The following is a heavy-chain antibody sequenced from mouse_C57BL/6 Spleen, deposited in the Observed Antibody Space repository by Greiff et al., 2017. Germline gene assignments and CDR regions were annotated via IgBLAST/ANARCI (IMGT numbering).Heavy chain of an antibody. CDR2: IYPGSGNT. V-gene: IGHV1-66*01. CDR3: SIYSSNAMDY. D-gene: IGHD1-1*01. J-gene: IGHJ4*01. Sequence: VQLQQSGPELVKPGASVTISCKASGFSFTSYYIHWVKQRPGQGLEWLGWIYPGSGNTKYTEKFKGKATLTTDTTSSTVYMQLINLTSVDSTIYYSSIYSSNAMDYWGQGTSVTVSS. CDR1: GFSFTSYY.